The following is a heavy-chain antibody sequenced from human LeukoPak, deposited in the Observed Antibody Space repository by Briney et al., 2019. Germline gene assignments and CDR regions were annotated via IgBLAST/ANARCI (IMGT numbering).Heavy chain of an antibody. V-gene: IGHV3-73*01. CDR1: GFTFSGSA. J-gene: IGHJ6*02. D-gene: IGHD4-17*01. CDR2: IRSKANSYAT. CDR3: TRQGVGDYDHYYYGMDV. Sequence: PGGSLKLSCAASGFTFSGSAMHCVRQASGKGLEWVGRIRSKANSYATAYAASVKGRFTISRDDSKNTAYLQMNSRKTEDTAVYYCTRQGVGDYDHYYYGMDVWGQGTTVTVSS.